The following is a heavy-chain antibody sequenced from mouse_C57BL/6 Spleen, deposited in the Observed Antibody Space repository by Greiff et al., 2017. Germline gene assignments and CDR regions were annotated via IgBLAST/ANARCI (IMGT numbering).Heavy chain of an antibody. D-gene: IGHD1-1*01. Sequence: VQLQQSGPELVKPGASVKISCKASGYTFTDYYMNWVKQSHGKSLEWIGDINPNNGGTSYNQKFKGKDTLTVDKSSSTAYMELRSLTSADSAVYYCARRFIYYYGSSYYYFDYWGQGTTLTVSS. J-gene: IGHJ2*01. CDR1: GYTFTDYY. CDR3: ARRFIYYYGSSYYYFDY. CDR2: INPNNGGT. V-gene: IGHV1-26*01.